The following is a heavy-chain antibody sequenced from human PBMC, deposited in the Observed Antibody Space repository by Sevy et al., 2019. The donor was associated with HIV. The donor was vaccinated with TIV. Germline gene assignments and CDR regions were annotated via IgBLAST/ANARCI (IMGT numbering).Heavy chain of an antibody. J-gene: IGHJ4*02. CDR3: ARVGTIFSLLGYFDY. CDR2: INPNSGGT. Sequence: ASVKVSCKASGNTFTVYYMYWVRQAPGQGLEWMGWINPNSGGTNYAQKFQGRVTMTSDTSINTAYMELGRLGSDDTAVYYCARVGTIFSLLGYFDYWGQGTLVTVSS. V-gene: IGHV1-2*02. D-gene: IGHD3-3*01. CDR1: GNTFTVYY.